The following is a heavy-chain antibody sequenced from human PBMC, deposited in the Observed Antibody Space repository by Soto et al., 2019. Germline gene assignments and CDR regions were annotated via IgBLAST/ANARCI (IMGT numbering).Heavy chain of an antibody. V-gene: IGHV1-3*01. J-gene: IGHJ3*02. CDR3: ARGGQLLSVAFDI. Sequence: QVRLVQSGAEVKKPGASVKVSCRASGYTFTRYALHWVRQAPGQRLEWMGWINAGNGITTYSQKFQGRVTITRDKTASTAYMESSSLTSEDTAVYYRARGGQLLSVAFDIWGQGTIVTVSS. CDR2: INAGNGIT. D-gene: IGHD2-2*01. CDR1: GYTFTRYA.